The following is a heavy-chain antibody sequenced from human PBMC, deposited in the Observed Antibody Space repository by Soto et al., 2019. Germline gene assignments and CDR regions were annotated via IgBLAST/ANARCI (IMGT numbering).Heavy chain of an antibody. CDR3: ARAATGSYHSAY. Sequence: QVQLVQSGAEVKKPGASVRVSCTASGYSFTSYGFSWVRQAPGQGLEWMAWISPYSGNTNYAQKLQGRVTVTTETSTNTAYIELRSLTSDDTGTYFCARAATGSYHSAYWGQGTVVTVSS. V-gene: IGHV1-18*01. J-gene: IGHJ4*02. CDR2: ISPYSGNT. D-gene: IGHD3-10*01. CDR1: GYSFTSYG.